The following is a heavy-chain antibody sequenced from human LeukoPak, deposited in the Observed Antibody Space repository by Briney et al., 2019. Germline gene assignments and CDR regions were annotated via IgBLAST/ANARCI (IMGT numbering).Heavy chain of an antibody. Sequence: PGGSLRLSCAASGFTFSSYAMHWVRQAPGKGLEWVAVISYDGSNKYNADSVKGRFTISRDNSKNTLYLQMNSLRAEDTAVYYCARVLLWFGELSRGMDVWGQGTTVTVSS. CDR3: ARVLLWFGELSRGMDV. CDR1: GFTFSSYA. J-gene: IGHJ6*01. CDR2: ISYDGSNK. V-gene: IGHV3-30-3*01. D-gene: IGHD3-10*01.